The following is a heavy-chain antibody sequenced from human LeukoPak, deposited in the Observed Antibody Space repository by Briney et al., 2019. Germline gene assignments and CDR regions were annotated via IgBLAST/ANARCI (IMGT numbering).Heavy chain of an antibody. CDR3: AKPGCGYDILCYFDY. V-gene: IGHV3-23*01. D-gene: IGHD3-9*01. CDR1: GFTFSIYD. Sequence: GGSLRLSCAASGFTFSIYDMSWVRQAPGKGLEWVSGISRRGGSTYYADCVKGRVTIPRDNYKHTLYLQMNSLRAEDTAVYYCAKPGCGYDILCYFDYWGQGTLVTVSS. J-gene: IGHJ4*02. CDR2: ISRRGGST.